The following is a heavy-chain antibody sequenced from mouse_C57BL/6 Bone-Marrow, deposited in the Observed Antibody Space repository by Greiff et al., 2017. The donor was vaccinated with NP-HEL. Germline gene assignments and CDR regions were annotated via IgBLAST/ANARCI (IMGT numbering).Heavy chain of an antibody. D-gene: IGHD1-1*01. CDR2: IYPGDGDT. J-gene: IGHJ2*01. V-gene: IGHV1-82*01. CDR3: ARGFYYYGSTFDD. CDR1: GYAFSSSW. Sequence: VQLQQSGPELVKPGASVKISCKASGYAFSSSWMNWVKQRPGKGLEWIGRIYPGDGDTNYNGKFKGKATLTADKSSSTAYMQLSSLTSEDSAVYFWARGFYYYGSTFDDWGQGTTLTVSS.